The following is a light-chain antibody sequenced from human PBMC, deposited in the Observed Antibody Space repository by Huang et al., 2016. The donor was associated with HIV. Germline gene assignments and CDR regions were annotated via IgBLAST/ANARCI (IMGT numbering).Light chain of an antibody. CDR1: QHVSNNY. CDR2: GAS. J-gene: IGKJ2*01. Sequence: EVGLTQSPGTLSLSSGEIATLSCRASQHVSNNYLAWDQQRPGQAPILLIYGASRRAIGVPDRFSGNGSGTEFTLTIRRLEPEDCAVFYCQQYDGSPTTFGQGTKLEIK. CDR3: QQYDGSPTT. V-gene: IGKV3-20*01.